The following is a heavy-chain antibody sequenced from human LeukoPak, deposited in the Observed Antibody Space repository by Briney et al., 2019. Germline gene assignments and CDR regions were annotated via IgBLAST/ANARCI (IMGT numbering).Heavy chain of an antibody. V-gene: IGHV3-48*01. D-gene: IGHD2-15*01. CDR1: GFTFSSYS. CDR2: ISTGSAVI. Sequence: GGSLRLSCAASGFTFSSYSISWVRQAPGKGMEWVSYISTGSAVIYYADSVKGRFTISRDDASNSVSLQMNSLRADDTAVYYCARDVVYRSGGSCHRWFASWGQRTLVTVSS. J-gene: IGHJ5*01. CDR3: ARDVVYRSGGSCHRWFAS.